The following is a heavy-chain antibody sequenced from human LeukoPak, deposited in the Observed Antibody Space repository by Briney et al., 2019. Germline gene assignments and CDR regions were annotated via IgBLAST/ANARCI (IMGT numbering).Heavy chain of an antibody. J-gene: IGHJ4*02. CDR1: GFTFSTYG. Sequence: GGSLRLSCAASGFTFSTYGMHWVRQATGKGLEWVSGISTAGDTYYPGSVKGRFTVSRDNANNSLYLQMNSLRPEDTALYYCAKDMGSCSSSSCSFEYWGQGTLVTVSS. CDR2: ISTAGDT. D-gene: IGHD2-2*01. V-gene: IGHV3-13*01. CDR3: AKDMGSCSSSSCSFEY.